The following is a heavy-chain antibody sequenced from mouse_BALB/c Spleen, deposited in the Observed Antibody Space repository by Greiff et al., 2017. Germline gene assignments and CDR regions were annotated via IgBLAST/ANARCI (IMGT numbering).Heavy chain of an antibody. D-gene: IGHD2-3*01. Sequence: VQVVESGAELAKPGASVKMSCKASGYTFTSYWMHWVKQRPGQGLEWIGYINPSTGYTEYNQKFKDKATLTADKSSSTAYMQLSSLTSEDSAVYYCARSRRHDGFDAMDYWGQGTSVTVSS. CDR2: INPSTGYT. CDR3: ARSRRHDGFDAMDY. V-gene: IGHV1-7*01. J-gene: IGHJ4*01. CDR1: GYTFTSYW.